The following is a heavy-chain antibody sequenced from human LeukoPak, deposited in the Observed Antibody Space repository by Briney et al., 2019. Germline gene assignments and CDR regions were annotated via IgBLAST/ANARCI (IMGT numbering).Heavy chain of an antibody. J-gene: IGHJ4*02. D-gene: IGHD3-10*01. CDR2: IYSDSTT. CDR1: GFTVSTNY. CDR3: ARGLGYGSGPVDH. V-gene: IGHV3-53*01. Sequence: PGGSLRLSCAASGFTVSTNYMTWVRQAPGKGLEWVSVIYSDSTTYYADSVKGRFTISRDNSKNTVYLQMNSLRAEDTAVYYCARGLGYGSGPVDHWGQGTLVTLSS.